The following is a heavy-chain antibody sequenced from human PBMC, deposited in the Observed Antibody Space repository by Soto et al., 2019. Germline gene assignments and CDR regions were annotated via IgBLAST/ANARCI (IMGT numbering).Heavy chain of an antibody. J-gene: IGHJ4*03. D-gene: IGHD6-19*01. CDR2: IGYTGDT. V-gene: IGHV4-31*03. CDR1: DVSGASISSASYY. CDR3: ARAQVAGYQPTAGYFDY. Sequence: PSETLSLTCTVSDVSGASISSASYYWSWVRQHPGKGLEWIGFIGYTGDTQYNPSLKSRLAKSIDTSKNQFSLSLNSVTAADTAVYYCARAQVAGYQPTAGYFDYWGQGTLVTVSS.